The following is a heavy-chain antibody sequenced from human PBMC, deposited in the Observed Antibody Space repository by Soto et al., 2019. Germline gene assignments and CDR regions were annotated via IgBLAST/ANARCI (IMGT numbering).Heavy chain of an antibody. Sequence: VQLLESGGGLVQPEGSLRLSCAASGFTFSSYAMGWVRQGAGKGLEWVAVVSIGGSTHYADAVRGRFTISRDTSKNTLSLQMNRLTAEDTAVYFCAKRRGAGGHFDYWGQGALVTVSS. CDR1: GFTFSSYA. V-gene: IGHV3-23*01. D-gene: IGHD2-15*01. J-gene: IGHJ4*02. CDR2: VSIGGST. CDR3: AKRRGAGGHFDY.